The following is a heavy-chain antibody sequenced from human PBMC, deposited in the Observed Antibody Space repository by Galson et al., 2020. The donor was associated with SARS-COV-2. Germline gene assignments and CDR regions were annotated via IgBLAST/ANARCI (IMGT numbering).Heavy chain of an antibody. D-gene: IGHD6-19*01. CDR3: ARDATSSGWYNWFDP. CDR2: VLNSGTT. J-gene: IGHJ5*02. V-gene: IGHV4-39*07. CDR1: GGSIRSSNYY. Sequence: SETLSLTCTVSGGSIRSSNYYWGWIRQPPGKGLEWIGSVLNSGTTHYSPSLQSRVTISVDTSKNQFSLNLNSVTAADTAMYYCARDATSSGWYNWFDPRGQGTLVTVSS.